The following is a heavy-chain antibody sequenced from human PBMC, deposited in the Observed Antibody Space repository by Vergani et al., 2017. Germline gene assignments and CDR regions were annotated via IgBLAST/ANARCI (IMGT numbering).Heavy chain of an antibody. V-gene: IGHV2-70*04. CDR3: ARSVSWGPMGFDP. CDR2: IDCDDDK. Sequence: QVTLKESGPALVKPTQTLTLTCTFSGFSLSTSGMRVSWIRQPPGKALEWLAHIDCDDDKFYSTSLKTRLTISKDTSKNQVVLTMTNMDPVDTATYYCARSVSWGPMGFDPWGQGTLVTVSS. J-gene: IGHJ5*02. CDR1: GFSLSTSGMR. D-gene: IGHD2-15*01.